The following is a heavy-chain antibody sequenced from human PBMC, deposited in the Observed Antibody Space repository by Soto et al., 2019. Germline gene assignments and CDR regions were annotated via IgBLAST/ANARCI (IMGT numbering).Heavy chain of an antibody. CDR1: GFTFSSYS. Sequence: GESLKISCAASGFTFSSYSMNWVRQAPGKGLEWVSSISSSSSYIYYADSVKGRFTISRDNAKNSLYLQMNSLRAEDTAVYYCAAGRFGELLFDPWGPGTMVT. CDR3: AAGRFGELLFDP. D-gene: IGHD3-10*01. CDR2: ISSSSSYI. V-gene: IGHV3-21*01. J-gene: IGHJ5*02.